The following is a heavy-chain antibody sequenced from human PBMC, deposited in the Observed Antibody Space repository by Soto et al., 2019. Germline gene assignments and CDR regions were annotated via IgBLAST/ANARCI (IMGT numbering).Heavy chain of an antibody. CDR2: ISYDGSNK. V-gene: IGHV3-30-3*01. Sequence: GGSLRLSCAASGFTFSSYAMHWVRQAPGKGLEWVAVISYDGSNKYYADSVKGRFTISRDNSKNTLYLQMNSLRAEDTAVYYCARDYSSSWYYCYYGMYVCGQGTTVTVSS. CDR1: GFTFSSYA. J-gene: IGHJ6*02. D-gene: IGHD6-13*01. CDR3: ARDYSSSWYYCYYGMYV.